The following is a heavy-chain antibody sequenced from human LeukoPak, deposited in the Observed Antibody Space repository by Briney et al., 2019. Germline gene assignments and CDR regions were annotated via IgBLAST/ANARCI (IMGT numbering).Heavy chain of an antibody. CDR1: GFTFSSYS. Sequence: GGSLRLSCAASGFTFSSYSMNWARQAPGKGLEWVSSISSSSSYIYYADSVKGRFTISRDNAKNSLYLQMNSLRAEDTAVYYCARDKGFGELAPSNWFDPWGQGTLVTVSS. D-gene: IGHD3-10*01. CDR2: ISSSSSYI. J-gene: IGHJ5*02. V-gene: IGHV3-21*01. CDR3: ARDKGFGELAPSNWFDP.